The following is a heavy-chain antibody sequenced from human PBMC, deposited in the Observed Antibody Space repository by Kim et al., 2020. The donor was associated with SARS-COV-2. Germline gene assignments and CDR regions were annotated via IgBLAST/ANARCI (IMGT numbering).Heavy chain of an antibody. CDR3: AKTRARAPVGARYYLGY. V-gene: IGHV3-23*01. D-gene: IGHD1-26*01. CDR2: ISSSGGSI. Sequence: GGSLRLSCAASGFTFSSYAMSWVRQAPGKGLEWVSDISSSGGSIYYADSVKGRFTISRDKSKNTLYLQMISLRAEDTAVYYCAKTRARAPVGARYYLGYWGQRALVSASS. CDR1: GFTFSSYA. J-gene: IGHJ4*02.